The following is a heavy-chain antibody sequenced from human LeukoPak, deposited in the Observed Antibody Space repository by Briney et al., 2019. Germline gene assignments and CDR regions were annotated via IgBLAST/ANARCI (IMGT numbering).Heavy chain of an antibody. Sequence: GASVKVSCKASGYTFTRYDINWVRQATGQGLEWRGWMNPKSGKTGYAQKFQDRVTMTRNTSISTAYMKLSSLRSEDTAVYYCARSEGSSSGYYYRYYYYYYMDVWGKGTTVTVSS. J-gene: IGHJ6*03. V-gene: IGHV1-8*01. CDR3: ARSEGSSSGYYYRYYYYYYMDV. CDR1: GYTFTRYD. CDR2: MNPKSGKT. D-gene: IGHD3-22*01.